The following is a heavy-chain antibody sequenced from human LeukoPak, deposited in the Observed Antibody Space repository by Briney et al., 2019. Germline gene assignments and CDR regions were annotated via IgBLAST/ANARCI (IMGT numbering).Heavy chain of an antibody. CDR1: GGSLSGHY. CDR2: VSYTGRT. CDR3: ARLLDNDTSGDPDTFDV. Sequence: PSETLSLTCTVSGGSLSGHYWSWIRQPPGKGLEWIGYVSYTGRTKYNPSLQSRVTISIDTSKSQFSLKLTSVTSADTAVYSCARLLDNDTSGDPDTFDVWGQGTTVIVSS. D-gene: IGHD3-22*01. J-gene: IGHJ3*01. V-gene: IGHV4-59*11.